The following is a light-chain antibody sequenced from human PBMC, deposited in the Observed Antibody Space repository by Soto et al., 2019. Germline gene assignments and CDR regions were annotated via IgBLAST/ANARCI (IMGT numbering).Light chain of an antibody. J-gene: IGKJ3*01. Sequence: EIVLTQSPGTLSLSPGEGATVSCRVSQSINSKSLVWYQRKFGQAPRLLIYNTSTWATGIPDRFSGSGSGTDFTLSISGLEPEDFDVYYCQHYGGSFIFGPGTKVDFK. CDR1: QSINSKS. CDR3: QHYGGSFI. V-gene: IGKV3-20*01. CDR2: NTS.